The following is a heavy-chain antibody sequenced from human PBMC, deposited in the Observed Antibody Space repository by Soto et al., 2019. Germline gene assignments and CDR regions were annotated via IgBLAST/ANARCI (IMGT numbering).Heavy chain of an antibody. D-gene: IGHD3-22*01. Sequence: QIQLVQSGPEVERPGASVNVSCKASGYTFSNYGITWVRQAPGQGLEWMGWISAYTGNIKYSQILKGRVTMTTDSSTTTAHMEVRSLRADDTAVYYCARLGRARTMNFSDKDGMDVWGQGTPVTVSS. CDR2: ISAYTGNI. J-gene: IGHJ6*02. CDR1: GYTFSNYG. CDR3: ARLGRARTMNFSDKDGMDV. V-gene: IGHV1-18*01.